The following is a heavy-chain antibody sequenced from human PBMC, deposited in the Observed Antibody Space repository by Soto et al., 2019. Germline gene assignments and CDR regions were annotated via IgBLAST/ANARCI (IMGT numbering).Heavy chain of an antibody. CDR3: ARGECSSTSCYVYYYYGMDV. V-gene: IGHV1-69*01. Sequence: QVQLVQSGAEVKKPGSSVKVSCKASGGTFSSYAISWVRQAPGQGLEWMGGIIPIFGTANYAQKFQGRVTIPADESTSTGYMELSSLRSEDTAVYYCARGECSSTSCYVYYYYGMDVWGQGSTVTVSS. D-gene: IGHD2-2*01. J-gene: IGHJ6*02. CDR2: IIPIFGTA. CDR1: GGTFSSYA.